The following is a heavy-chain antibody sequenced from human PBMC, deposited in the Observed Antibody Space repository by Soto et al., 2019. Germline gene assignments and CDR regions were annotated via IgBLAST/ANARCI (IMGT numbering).Heavy chain of an antibody. CDR1: GGTFSSYA. CDR3: VTYSSGWLFNDY. CDR2: IIPIFGTA. D-gene: IGHD6-19*01. Sequence: QVQLVQSGAEVKKPGSSVKVSCKASGGTFSSYAISWVRHAPGQGLEWMGGIIPIFGTANYAQKFQGRVTITADESTSTAYMELSSLRSEDTAVYYCVTYSSGWLFNDYWGQGTLVTVAS. V-gene: IGHV1-69*12. J-gene: IGHJ4*02.